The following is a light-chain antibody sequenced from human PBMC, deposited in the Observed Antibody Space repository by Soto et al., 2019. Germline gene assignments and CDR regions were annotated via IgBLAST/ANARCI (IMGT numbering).Light chain of an antibody. Sequence: DIQMTQSPSTLSASVGDGVTITCRASQSISTWLAWYQQKPGKAPKLLIYDASTLESGVPSRFSGSGSGTDFSLTISSLQPEDVATYYCQYLNSFPLTFGGGTKVEIK. J-gene: IGKJ4*01. V-gene: IGKV1-5*01. CDR3: QYLNSFPLT. CDR2: DAS. CDR1: QSISTW.